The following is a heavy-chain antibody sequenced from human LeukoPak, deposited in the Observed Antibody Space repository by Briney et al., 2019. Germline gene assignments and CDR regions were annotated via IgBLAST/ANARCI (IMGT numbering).Heavy chain of an antibody. D-gene: IGHD1-26*01. CDR2: ISSSSSTI. V-gene: IGHV3-48*02. J-gene: IGHJ4*02. CDR3: AKRYSGSSGLYNFDY. CDR1: GFTFSSYS. Sequence: PGGSLRLSCAASGFTFSSYSMNWVRQAPGKGLEWVSYISSSSSTIYYADSVKGRFTISRDNAKNSLYLQMNSLRDEDTAVYYCAKRYSGSSGLYNFDYWGQGTLVTVSS.